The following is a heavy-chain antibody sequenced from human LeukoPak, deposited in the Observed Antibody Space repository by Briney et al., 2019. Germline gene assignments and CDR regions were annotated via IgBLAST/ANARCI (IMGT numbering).Heavy chain of an antibody. CDR2: ISGSGGTT. J-gene: IGHJ4*02. Sequence: GGSLRLSCAASGFTFSSYAMSWVRQAPGKGLECVSVISGSGGTTYYADSVKGRFTISRDSSKNTVYLQMNSLRAEDTAVYYCAEGSGSLDYWGQGTLVTVSS. CDR3: AEGSGSLDY. V-gene: IGHV3-23*01. CDR1: GFTFSSYA. D-gene: IGHD1-26*01.